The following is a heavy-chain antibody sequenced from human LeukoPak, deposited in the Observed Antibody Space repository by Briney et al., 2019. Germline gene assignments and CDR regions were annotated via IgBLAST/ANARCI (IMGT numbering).Heavy chain of an antibody. Sequence: ASVKVSCKASGGTFSSYAISWVRQAPGQGLEWMGGIIPIFGTANYAQRFQARVTITADESTSTAYMELSSLRSEDTAVYYCARDSYNWNALGKAFDVWGQGTMVTVSS. J-gene: IGHJ3*01. D-gene: IGHD1-1*01. CDR1: GGTFSSYA. CDR3: ARDSYNWNALGKAFDV. V-gene: IGHV1-69*13. CDR2: IIPIFGTA.